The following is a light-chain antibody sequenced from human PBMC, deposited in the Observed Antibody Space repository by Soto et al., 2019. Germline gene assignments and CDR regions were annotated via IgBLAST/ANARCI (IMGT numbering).Light chain of an antibody. J-gene: IGLJ1*01. CDR2: DLS. CDR1: SSDIGDSNY. V-gene: IGLV2-14*03. Sequence: QSALTQPASVSGSPGQSITISCTGTSSDIGDSNYVSWYQQHPGKAPKLVIYDLSNRPSGVSNRFSGSKSANTASLTISGLQAEDEADYYCSSFRSSSTSYVFGTGTKVTVL. CDR3: SSFRSSSTSYV.